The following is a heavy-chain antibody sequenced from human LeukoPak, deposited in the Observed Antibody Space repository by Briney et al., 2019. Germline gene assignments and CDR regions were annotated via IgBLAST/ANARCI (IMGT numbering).Heavy chain of an antibody. D-gene: IGHD3-22*01. V-gene: IGHV4-4*02. CDR2: IYHSGST. CDR3: AADYYDSSGYYHAFDY. CDR1: GGSISSSNW. Sequence: SETLSLTCAVSGGSISSSNWWSWVRQPPGKGLEWIGEIYHSGSTNYNPSLKSRVTISVDTSKNQFSLKLSSVTAADTAVYYCAADYYDSSGYYHAFDYWGQGTLVTVSS. J-gene: IGHJ4*02.